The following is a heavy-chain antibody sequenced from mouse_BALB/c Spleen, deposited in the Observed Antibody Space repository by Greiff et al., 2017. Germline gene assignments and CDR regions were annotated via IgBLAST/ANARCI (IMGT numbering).Heavy chain of an antibody. J-gene: IGHJ3*01. V-gene: IGHV5-12-1*01. D-gene: IGHD2-4*01. Sequence: EVQLVESGGGLVKPGGSLKLSCAASGFAFSSYDMSWVRQTPEKRLEWVAYISSGGGSTYYPDTVKGRFTIARDNAKNTLYLQMSSLKSEDTAMYYCARHGYYDYDGLAWFAYWGQGTLVTVSA. CDR1: GFAFSSYD. CDR2: ISSGGGST. CDR3: ARHGYYDYDGLAWFAY.